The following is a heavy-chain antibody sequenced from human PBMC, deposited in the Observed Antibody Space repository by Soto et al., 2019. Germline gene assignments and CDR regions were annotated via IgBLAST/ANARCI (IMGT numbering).Heavy chain of an antibody. V-gene: IGHV6-1*01. J-gene: IGHJ4*02. Sequence: SQTLSLTCAISGDSVSRNSAGWNWIRQSPSRGLEWLGRTYYRSKWYNDYALSVKGRITINPDTSKNQFSLQLNSVTPEDTAVYYCARDLIDGVFAYWGQGTPVTVLL. D-gene: IGHD3-3*01. CDR1: GDSVSRNSAG. CDR3: ARDLIDGVFAY. CDR2: TYYRSKWYN.